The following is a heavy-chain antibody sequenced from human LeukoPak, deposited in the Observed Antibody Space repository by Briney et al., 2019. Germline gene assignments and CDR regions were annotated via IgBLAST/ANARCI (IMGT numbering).Heavy chain of an antibody. Sequence: GGSLRLSCAASGFTFSSYSMNWVRQAPGKGLEWVSSISSSSYIYYADSVKGRFTISRDNAKNSLYLQMNSLRAEDTAVYYCAREEYSSSRYVGYWGQGTLVTVSS. CDR2: ISSSSYI. D-gene: IGHD6-13*01. V-gene: IGHV3-21*01. CDR1: GFTFSSYS. J-gene: IGHJ4*02. CDR3: AREEYSSSRYVGY.